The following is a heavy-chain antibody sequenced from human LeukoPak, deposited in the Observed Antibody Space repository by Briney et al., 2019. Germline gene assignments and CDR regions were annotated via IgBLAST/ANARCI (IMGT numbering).Heavy chain of an antibody. J-gene: IGHJ4*02. D-gene: IGHD6-19*01. CDR2: IYPGDSDT. V-gene: IGHV5-51*01. CDR3: ARHHGQWLVPFDY. CDR1: GYSFTNYW. Sequence: GESLKISCKGSGYSFTNYWIGWVRQMPGKGLEWMGIIYPGDSDTRYSPSFQGQVTISADKSISTACLQWSSLKASDTAMYYCARHHGQWLVPFDYWGQGTLVTVSS.